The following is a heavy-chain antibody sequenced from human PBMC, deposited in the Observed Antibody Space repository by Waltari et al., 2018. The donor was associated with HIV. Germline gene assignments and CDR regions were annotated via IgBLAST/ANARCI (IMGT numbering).Heavy chain of an antibody. CDR3: ARVVYWYFDL. Sequence: QVQLQESGPGLVKPSQTLSLSCIVSDASITSDNYYWAWIRQHPERGLECIGFVYYRGSTFSNPSFKSRATISVDTSKNQFSLKLTSMTAADTAVYYCARVVYWYFDLWGRGTLVTVSS. CDR2: VYYRGST. J-gene: IGHJ2*01. CDR1: DASITSDNYY. V-gene: IGHV4-31*02.